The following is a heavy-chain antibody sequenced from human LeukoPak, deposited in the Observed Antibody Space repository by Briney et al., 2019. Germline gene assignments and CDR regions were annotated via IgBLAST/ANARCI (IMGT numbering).Heavy chain of an antibody. CDR1: GFTFSSYA. D-gene: IGHD1/OR15-1a*01. CDR3: AKAWLEQGGMFDY. V-gene: IGHV3-23*01. Sequence: GGSLRLSCAASGFTFSSYAMSWVRQAPGEGLEWVSLLSGSGGSTYYADSVKGRFTISRDNSKNTLFLQMNSLRAEDTAVYYCAKAWLEQGGMFDYWGQGTPVTVSS. CDR2: LSGSGGST. J-gene: IGHJ4*02.